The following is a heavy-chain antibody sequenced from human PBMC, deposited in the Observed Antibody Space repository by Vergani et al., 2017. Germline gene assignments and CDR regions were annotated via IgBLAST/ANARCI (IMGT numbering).Heavy chain of an antibody. D-gene: IGHD3-10*01. CDR3: ARGKGPWFGELLSSYGMDV. CDR1: GGSFSGYY. CDR2: INHSGST. J-gene: IGHJ6*02. V-gene: IGHV4-34*01. Sequence: QVQLQQWGAGLLKPSETLSLTCAVYGGSFSGYYWSWIRQPPGKGLEWIGEINHSGSTNYNPSLKSRVTISVDTSKNQFSLKLSPVTAADTAVYYCARGKGPWFGELLSSYGMDVWGQGTTVTVSS.